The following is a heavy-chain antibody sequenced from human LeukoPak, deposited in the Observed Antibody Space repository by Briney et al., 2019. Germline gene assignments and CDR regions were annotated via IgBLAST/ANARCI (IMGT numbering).Heavy chain of an antibody. Sequence: PGGSLRLSCAASGFTFSNYWMHWVRQAPGKGLVWVSRINSDGSSTSYADSVKGRFTISRDNAKNTLYLQMNSLRAEDTAVYYCATDPSGRVCDSWGQGTLVTVSS. CDR3: ATDPSGRVCDS. CDR1: GFTFSNYW. CDR2: INSDGSST. V-gene: IGHV3-74*01. J-gene: IGHJ4*02. D-gene: IGHD3-10*01.